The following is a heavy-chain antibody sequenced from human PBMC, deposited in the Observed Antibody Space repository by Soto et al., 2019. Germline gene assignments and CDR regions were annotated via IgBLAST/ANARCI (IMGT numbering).Heavy chain of an antibody. CDR2: IYYSGST. CDR1: GGSISSYY. J-gene: IGHJ5*02. V-gene: IGHV4-59*01. CDR3: ARNFVPCRGDCYSAVDP. Sequence: ETLSLTCTVSGGSISSYYWSWIRQPPGKGLEWIGYIYYSGSTNYNPSLKSRVTISVDTSKNQFSLKLSSVTAADTAVYYCARNFVPCRGDCYSAVDPWGQGTLVTVYS. D-gene: IGHD2-21*02.